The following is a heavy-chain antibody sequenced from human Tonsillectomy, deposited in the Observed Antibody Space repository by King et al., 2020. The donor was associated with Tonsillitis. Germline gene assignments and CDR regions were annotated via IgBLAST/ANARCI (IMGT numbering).Heavy chain of an antibody. CDR2: INPNGGVT. CDR3: SRGLEMSRNQPGDS. V-gene: IGHV1-46*03. Sequence: VQLVESGAEVKKPGASVKVSCKASGYTFTSYYLHWVRQAPGQGLEWMGIINPNGGVTSYAQQFRGRVTMTRDTSTSIVYMQLSSLRSDDTAVYYCSRGLEMSRNQPGDSWGQGTLVTVSS. D-gene: IGHD5-24*01. J-gene: IGHJ4*02. CDR1: GYTFTSYY.